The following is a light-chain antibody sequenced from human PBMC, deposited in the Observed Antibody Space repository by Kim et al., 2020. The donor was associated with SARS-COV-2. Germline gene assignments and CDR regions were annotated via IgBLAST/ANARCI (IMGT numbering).Light chain of an antibody. V-gene: IGLV3-1*01. J-gene: IGLJ1*01. CDR2: EDV. CDR3: QAWDSSRYV. CDR1: DLGNKF. Sequence: VCTGQTATVTCSGDDLGNKFVCWYRQKPGQSPVLVMYEDVKRPSGIPERFSGSNSGNTATLTISGTQAMDEAEYYCQAWDSSRYVFGAGTKVTVL.